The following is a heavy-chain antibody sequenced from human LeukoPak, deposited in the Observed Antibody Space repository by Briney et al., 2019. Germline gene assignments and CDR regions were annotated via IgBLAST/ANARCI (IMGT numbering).Heavy chain of an antibody. J-gene: IGHJ4*02. D-gene: IGHD3-22*01. V-gene: IGHV3-74*01. CDR1: GFTFSSYW. CDR3: ARDPDSSGYYWN. CDR2: INSDGSST. Sequence: GGSLRLSCAASGFTFSSYWMRWVRQAPGKGLVWVSRINSDGSSTSYADSVKGRFTISRDNAKNTLYLQMNSLRAEDTAVYYCARDPDSSGYYWNWGQGTLVTVSS.